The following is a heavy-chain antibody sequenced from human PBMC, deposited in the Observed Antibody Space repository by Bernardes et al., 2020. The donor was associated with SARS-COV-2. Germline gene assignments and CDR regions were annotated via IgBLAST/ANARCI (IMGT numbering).Heavy chain of an antibody. CDR1: GYTFTGYY. Sequence: ASVKVSCKASGYTFTGYYMHWVRQAPGQGLEWMGWINPNSGGTNYAQKFQGWVTMTRDTSISTAYMELSRLRSDDTAVYYCARYEGTTVTTQNYYYGMDVWGQGTTVTVSS. CDR3: ARYEGTTVTTQNYYYGMDV. J-gene: IGHJ6*02. V-gene: IGHV1-2*04. CDR2: INPNSGGT. D-gene: IGHD4-17*01.